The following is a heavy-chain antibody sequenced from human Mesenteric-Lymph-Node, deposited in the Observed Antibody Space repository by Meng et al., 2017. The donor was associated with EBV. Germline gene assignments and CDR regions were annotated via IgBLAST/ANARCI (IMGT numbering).Heavy chain of an antibody. CDR2: ISNSGSTI. D-gene: IGHD5-12*01. CDR1: GFTFSDYY. J-gene: IGHJ4*02. Sequence: VELVESGGGVVKPGGSLRLTCVASGFTFSDYYMSWIRQAPGKGLEWISYISNSGSTIYYSDSVEGRFTISRDAARTSLFLEMNSLRVEDTAVYYCARARWLIRDFDLWGQGTLVTVSS. V-gene: IGHV3-11*01. CDR3: ARARWLIRDFDL.